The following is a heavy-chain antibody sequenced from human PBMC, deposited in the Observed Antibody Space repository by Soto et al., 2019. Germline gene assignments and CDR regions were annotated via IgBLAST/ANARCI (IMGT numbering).Heavy chain of an antibody. CDR1: GFSLGGYG. D-gene: IGHD5-12*01. Sequence: PGGSLRLSCEASGFSLGGYGMHWVRQAPGKGLEWVAGIWYDGTTKNYADSVKGRFTISRDSSKNTVYLQMDSLKVEDTAVYYCARDVDRTSHLNWFDPWGQGVMVTVSS. V-gene: IGHV3-33*01. CDR3: ARDVDRTSHLNWFDP. J-gene: IGHJ5*02. CDR2: IWYDGTTK.